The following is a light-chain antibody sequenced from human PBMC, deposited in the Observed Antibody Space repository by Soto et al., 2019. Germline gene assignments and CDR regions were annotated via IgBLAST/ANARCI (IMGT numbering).Light chain of an antibody. CDR1: QSFSSSY. V-gene: IGKV3-20*01. CDR2: GAS. Sequence: IVLNQSPCSLSLYPGERATLSCRASQSFSSSYLAWYQQKPGQAPRLPIYGASSRATGIPDRFSGSASGTDFTLTISRLEPEDFAVYYCQQYVTSPLTFGGRTKVHIK. CDR3: QQYVTSPLT. J-gene: IGKJ4*01.